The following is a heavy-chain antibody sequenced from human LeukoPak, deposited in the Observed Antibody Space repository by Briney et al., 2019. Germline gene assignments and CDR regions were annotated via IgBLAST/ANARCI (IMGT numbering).Heavy chain of an antibody. CDR1: CAPHQSFY. V-gene: IGHV4-4*07. CDR2: VYTSGST. CDR3: AGLYV. J-gene: IGHJ6*04. Sequence: ASENPSPTRTVSCAPHQSFYRGRNRQPAGKGLEWIGRVYTSGSTSYNPSLRSRVTMSVDTSKNQLSLKLSSVTAADTAVYYCAGLYVWGNGITVTISS.